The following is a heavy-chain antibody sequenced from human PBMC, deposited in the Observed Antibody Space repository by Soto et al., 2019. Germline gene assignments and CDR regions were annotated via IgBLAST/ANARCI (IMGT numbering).Heavy chain of an antibody. CDR1: GYTLTELS. D-gene: IGHD3-3*01. V-gene: IGHV1-24*01. CDR2: FDPEDGET. CDR3: ATVGFWSGYPPTGSYYYYGMDV. Sequence: ASVKVSCKVSGYTLTELSMHWVRQAPGKGLEWMGGFDPEDGETIYAQKFQGRVTMTEDTSTDTAYMDLSSLRSEDTAVYYCATVGFWSGYPPTGSYYYYGMDVWGQGTTVTVSS. J-gene: IGHJ6*02.